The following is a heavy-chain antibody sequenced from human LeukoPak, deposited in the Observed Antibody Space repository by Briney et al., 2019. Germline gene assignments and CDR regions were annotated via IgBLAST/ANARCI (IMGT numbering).Heavy chain of an antibody. D-gene: IGHD5-12*01. Sequence: PGGSRRLSCAASGFTFGSYGMHWGRQAPGKGLEWVAVISYDGSNKYYADSVKGRFTISRDNSKNTLYLQMNSLRAEDTAVYYCAKESGEFLRYFDYWGQGTLVTVSS. J-gene: IGHJ4*02. CDR1: GFTFGSYG. CDR2: ISYDGSNK. V-gene: IGHV3-30*18. CDR3: AKESGEFLRYFDY.